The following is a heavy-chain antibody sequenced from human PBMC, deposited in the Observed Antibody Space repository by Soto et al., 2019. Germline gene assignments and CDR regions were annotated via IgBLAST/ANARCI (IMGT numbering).Heavy chain of an antibody. Sequence: QVQLVESGGGVVQPERSQRLSCTASKFTFASYVMHWVRQAPGEGLEWVALISFDGTNKYYADSVKGRFTISRDNSKNTMYLQMHTRIPEDTAVYYCAREMIPMIMGGMSAMDVWGQGTTVTVS. CDR3: AREMIPMIMGGMSAMDV. V-gene: IGHV3-30*04. J-gene: IGHJ6*02. D-gene: IGHD3-22*01. CDR2: ISFDGTNK. CDR1: KFTFASYV.